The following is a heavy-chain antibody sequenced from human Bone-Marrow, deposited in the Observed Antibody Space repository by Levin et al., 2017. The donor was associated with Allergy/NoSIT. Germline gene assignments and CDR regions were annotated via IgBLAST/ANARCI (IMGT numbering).Heavy chain of an antibody. CDR3: ARDWGLTVTTGYFDY. CDR1: GFSFSDYS. Sequence: GGSLRLSCAASGFSFSDYSLNWVRRAPGRGLEWLSYISSRGSTIYYADSVKGRITISRDNAKNSLFLQMTSLRVDDTAVYYCARDWGLTVTTGYFDYWGQGSLVTVSS. J-gene: IGHJ4*02. D-gene: IGHD4-17*01. CDR2: ISSRGSTI. V-gene: IGHV3-48*01.